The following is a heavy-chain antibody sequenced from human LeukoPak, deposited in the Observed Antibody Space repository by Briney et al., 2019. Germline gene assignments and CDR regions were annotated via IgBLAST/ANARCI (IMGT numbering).Heavy chain of an antibody. CDR1: GFPVSSNY. Sequence: GSLGLSCAASGFPVSSNYMSWVRQAPGKGLEWGSVIYSGGSTYYADSVKGRFTISRDNSKNTLYLQMNSLRAEDTAVYYCARDGAGRRFFDYWGQGTLATVSS. V-gene: IGHV3-53*01. CDR3: ARDGAGRRFFDY. D-gene: IGHD3-10*01. CDR2: IYSGGST. J-gene: IGHJ4*02.